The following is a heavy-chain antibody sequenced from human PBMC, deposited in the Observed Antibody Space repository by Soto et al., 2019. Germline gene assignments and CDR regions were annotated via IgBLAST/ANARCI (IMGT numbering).Heavy chain of an antibody. D-gene: IGHD5-12*01. CDR1: GGSISSGGYY. Sequence: SETLSLTCTVSGGSISSGGYYWSWIRQHPGKGLEWIGYIYYSGSTYYNPSLKSRVTISVDTSKNQFSLKLSSVTAADTDVYYCARTLIIRGYRGYDDYGGQGTLVTVSS. J-gene: IGHJ4*02. CDR3: ARTLIIRGYRGYDDY. CDR2: IYYSGST. V-gene: IGHV4-31*03.